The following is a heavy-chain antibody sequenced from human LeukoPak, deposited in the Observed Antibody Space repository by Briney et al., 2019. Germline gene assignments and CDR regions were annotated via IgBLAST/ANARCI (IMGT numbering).Heavy chain of an antibody. Sequence: GGSLRLSCATSGFTFSTYAMSWVRQAPGKGLEWVSAISGSGGSTYYADSVKGRFTISRDNAKNSLYLQMNSLRAEDTAVYYCARGLVGNWGQGTLVTVSS. V-gene: IGHV3-23*01. CDR2: ISGSGGST. CDR1: GFTFSTYA. D-gene: IGHD3-16*01. J-gene: IGHJ4*02. CDR3: ARGLVGN.